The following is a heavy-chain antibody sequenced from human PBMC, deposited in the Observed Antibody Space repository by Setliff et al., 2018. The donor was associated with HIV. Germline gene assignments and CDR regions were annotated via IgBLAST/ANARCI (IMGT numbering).Heavy chain of an antibody. CDR2: IFNDGRT. D-gene: IGHD3-10*01. Sequence: KTSETLSLTCTVSGGFISSSSYYWGWIRQPPGKGLEWIGSIFNDGRTYYNPSLKSRITIPMDTSTNQFSLKLSSVTAADTAVYFCARHFPSISLFFGDPGPFDRWGRERWSPSPQ. CDR3: ARHFPSISLFFGDPGPFDR. J-gene: IGHJ4*02. V-gene: IGHV4-39*01. CDR1: GGFISSSSYY.